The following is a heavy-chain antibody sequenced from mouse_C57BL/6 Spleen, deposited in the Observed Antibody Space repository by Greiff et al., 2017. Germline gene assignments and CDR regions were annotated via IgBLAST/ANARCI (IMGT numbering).Heavy chain of an antibody. D-gene: IGHD1-1*01. V-gene: IGHV3-6*01. CDR1: GYSFTSGYY. Sequence: VQLQESGPGLVKPSQSLSLTCSVTGYSFTSGYYWYWIRQFPGNKLEWMGYISYDGSNNYNPSLKNRISITRDTSKNQFFLKLNSVTTEDTATYYCARGTVVDAMDYWGQETAVTVSS. CDR3: ARGTVVDAMDY. CDR2: ISYDGSN. J-gene: IGHJ4*01.